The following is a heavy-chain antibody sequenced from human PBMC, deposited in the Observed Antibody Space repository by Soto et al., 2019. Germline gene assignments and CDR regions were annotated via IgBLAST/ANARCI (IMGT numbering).Heavy chain of an antibody. CDR2: ISGSGGST. J-gene: IGHJ4*02. D-gene: IGHD1-26*01. CDR1: GFTFSSYA. V-gene: IGHV3-23*01. Sequence: GGSLRLSCAASGFTFSSYAMSWVRQASGKGLEWVSAISGSGGSTYYADSVKGRFTISRDNSKNTLYLQMNSLRAEDTAVYYCAKSRMSGSPEPSFDYWGQGTLVTVSS. CDR3: AKSRMSGSPEPSFDY.